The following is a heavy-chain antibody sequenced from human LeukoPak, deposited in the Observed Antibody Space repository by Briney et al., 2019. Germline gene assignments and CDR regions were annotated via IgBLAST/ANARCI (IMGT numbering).Heavy chain of an antibody. D-gene: IGHD1-1*01. CDR1: GFTFSSYA. V-gene: IGHV3-23*01. CDR3: ASPPTTYYGMDV. CDR2: ISGSGVST. J-gene: IGHJ6*02. Sequence: GGSLRLSCAASGFTFSSYAMSWVRQAPGKGLEWVSAISGSGVSTYYADSVEGRFTISRDNSKNTLYLQMNSLRAEDTAVYYCASPPTTYYGMDVWGQGTTVTVSS.